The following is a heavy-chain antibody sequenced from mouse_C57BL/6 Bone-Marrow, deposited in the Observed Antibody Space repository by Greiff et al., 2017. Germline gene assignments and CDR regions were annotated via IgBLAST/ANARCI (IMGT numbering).Heavy chain of an antibody. CDR2: ISNLAYSI. J-gene: IGHJ4*01. V-gene: IGHV5-15*01. CDR1: GFTFSDYG. Sequence: DVKLVESGGGLVQPGGSLKLSCAASGFTFSDYGMAWVRQAPRKGPEWVAFISNLAYSIYYADTVTGRFTISRENAKNTLYLEMSSLRSEDTAMYYCARLLASYAMDYWGQGTSVTVSS. D-gene: IGHD6-1*01. CDR3: ARLLASYAMDY.